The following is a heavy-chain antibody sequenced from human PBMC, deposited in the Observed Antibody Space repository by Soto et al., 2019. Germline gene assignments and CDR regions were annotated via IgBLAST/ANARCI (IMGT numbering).Heavy chain of an antibody. CDR1: GFTFSSYG. CDR3: AKGIRVLRYFDWLFKEIDY. V-gene: IGHV3-30*18. D-gene: IGHD3-9*01. J-gene: IGHJ4*02. Sequence: GGSLRLSCAASGFTFSSYGMHWVRQAPGKGLEWVAVISYDGSNKYYADSVKGRFTISRDNSKNTLYLQMNSLRAEDTAVYYCAKGIRVLRYFDWLFKEIDYWGQGTLVTVSS. CDR2: ISYDGSNK.